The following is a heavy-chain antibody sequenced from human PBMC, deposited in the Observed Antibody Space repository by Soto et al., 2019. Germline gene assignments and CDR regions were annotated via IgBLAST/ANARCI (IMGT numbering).Heavy chain of an antibody. CDR1: GGSFSGYY. Sequence: SSETLSLTCAVYGGSFSGYYWSWIRQPPGKGLEWIGEINHSGSTNYNPSLKSRVTISVDTSKNQFSLKLSSVTAADTAVYYCARGIAVAGLYYYYGMDVWGQGTTVTVSS. CDR3: ARGIAVAGLYYYYGMDV. CDR2: INHSGST. J-gene: IGHJ6*02. V-gene: IGHV4-34*01. D-gene: IGHD6-19*01.